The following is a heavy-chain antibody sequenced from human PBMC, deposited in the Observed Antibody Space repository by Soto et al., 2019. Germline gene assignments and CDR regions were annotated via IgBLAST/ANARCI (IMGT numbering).Heavy chain of an antibody. CDR3: AKVGVRGVPSYFSLDV. V-gene: IGHV3-23*01. CDR2: ISGSGGTT. J-gene: IGHJ6*02. D-gene: IGHD3-10*01. CDR1: GFTFSNYA. Sequence: EVQLLESGGGLVQPGGSLRLSCAASGFTFSNYAMSCVRQAPGKGLEWISAISGSGGTTYSADSVQGRFTIFRDNFKNTLYLQINSLRAEDTAVYYCAKVGVRGVPSYFSLDVWGQGTTVAVSS.